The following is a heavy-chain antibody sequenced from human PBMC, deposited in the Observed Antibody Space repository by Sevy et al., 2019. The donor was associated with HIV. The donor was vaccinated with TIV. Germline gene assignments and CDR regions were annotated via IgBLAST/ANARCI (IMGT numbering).Heavy chain of an antibody. CDR1: GGIFRSNA. D-gene: IGHD3-10*01. J-gene: IGHJ4*02. Sequence: APVKVSCKTSGGIFRSNAISWVRQAPGQGLEWMGGIIAVFGTTNYAQKFQGRVTVTADESRGTAYMELSSLRSEDTAVYYCARDKYYYISGSFDYWGQGTPVTVSS. CDR3: ARDKYYYISGSFDY. V-gene: IGHV1-69*13. CDR2: IIAVFGTT.